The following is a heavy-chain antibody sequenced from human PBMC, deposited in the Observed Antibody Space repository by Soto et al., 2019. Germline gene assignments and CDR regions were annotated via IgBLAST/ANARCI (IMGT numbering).Heavy chain of an antibody. CDR1: GGSFSGYY. CDR3: ARVRLGISLRGYSYGHGIDY. Sequence: SETLSLTCAVYGGSFSGYYWSWIRQPPGKGLEWIGEINHSGSTNYNPSLKSRVTISVDTSKNSLYLQMNSLRAEDTAVYYCARVRLGISLRGYSYGHGIDYWGQGTLVTVSS. CDR2: INHSGST. J-gene: IGHJ4*02. V-gene: IGHV4-34*01. D-gene: IGHD5-18*01.